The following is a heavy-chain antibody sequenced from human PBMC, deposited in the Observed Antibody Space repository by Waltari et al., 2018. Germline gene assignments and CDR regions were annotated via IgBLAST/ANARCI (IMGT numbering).Heavy chain of an antibody. CDR1: GFTFSTSG. V-gene: IGHV3-30*02. D-gene: IGHD6-13*01. Sequence: QVQLVESGGGVVQPGESLRLSCAASGFTFSTSGLHWVRQAPGKGVEGGAYIRTDGSKINYADSVKGRFTISRDNSKNTLYLQMNSLRAEDTAVYYCATYSASRGFNYWGQGTLVTVSS. CDR3: ATYSASRGFNY. CDR2: IRTDGSKI. J-gene: IGHJ4*02.